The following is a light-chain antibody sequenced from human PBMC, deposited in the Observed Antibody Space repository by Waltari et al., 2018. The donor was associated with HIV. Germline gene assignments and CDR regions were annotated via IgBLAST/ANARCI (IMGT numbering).Light chain of an antibody. J-gene: IGLJ1*01. V-gene: IGLV3-19*01. Sequence: SSELTQDPDVSVALGQTLKITCQGDSLRSYYANWYQQKPGQAPVLVLHGKNSRPPGVPDRFSGSTSGSTASLTITGAQAEDEAVYHCHSRDSSGYSYVFGNGTQVTVL. CDR2: GKN. CDR1: SLRSYY. CDR3: HSRDSSGYSYV.